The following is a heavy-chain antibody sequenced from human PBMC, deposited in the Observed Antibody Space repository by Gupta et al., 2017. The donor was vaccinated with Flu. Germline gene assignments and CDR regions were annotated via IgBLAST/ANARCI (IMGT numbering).Heavy chain of an antibody. CDR2: ISGSGGST. V-gene: IGHV3-23*01. CDR1: GFTFSRYA. J-gene: IGHJ4*02. CDR3: AKDRNGSSKAGMTSYCLAY. D-gene: IGHD2-21*01. Sequence: EVQLLESGGGLVQPGGSLRLSCAASGFTFSRYAMSWVRQAPGKGLEWVSAISGSGGSTYYADSVKGRFTISRDNSKNTLYLQMNSLRAEDTAVYYCAKDRNGSSKAGMTSYCLAYWGQGTLVTVSS.